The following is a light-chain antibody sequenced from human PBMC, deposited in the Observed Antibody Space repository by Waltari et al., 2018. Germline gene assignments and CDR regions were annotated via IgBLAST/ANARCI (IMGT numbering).Light chain of an antibody. Sequence: VLTQSPDTLSLSPGERATLSCRASQSLTKRYLAWYQQKPGQAPRLLFYGASSRAAGIPDRFSGSGSGTDFTLTISRLEPEDSAVYYCQQYGSSILYTFGQGTKLEIK. CDR1: QSLTKRY. V-gene: IGKV3-20*01. CDR3: QQYGSSILYT. J-gene: IGKJ2*01. CDR2: GAS.